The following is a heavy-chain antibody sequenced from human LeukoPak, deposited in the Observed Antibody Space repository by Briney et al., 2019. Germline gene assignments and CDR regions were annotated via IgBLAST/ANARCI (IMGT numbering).Heavy chain of an antibody. Sequence: PSETLSLTCTVSGGSISSYYWSWLRQSPGKGLEWIGYIYYSGSTNYNPSLQSRVTISVDTSKNQFSLKLSSVTAADTAVYYCARHRSIVGATGGFDIWGQGTMVTVSS. CDR1: GGSISSYY. CDR3: ARHRSIVGATGGFDI. D-gene: IGHD1-26*01. CDR2: IYYSGST. V-gene: IGHV4-59*08. J-gene: IGHJ3*02.